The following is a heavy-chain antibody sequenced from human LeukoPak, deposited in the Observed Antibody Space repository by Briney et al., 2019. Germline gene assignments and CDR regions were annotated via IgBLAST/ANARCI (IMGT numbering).Heavy chain of an antibody. J-gene: IGHJ4*02. CDR3: ARYVKGVWNRPKHFDY. D-gene: IGHD1-1*01. V-gene: IGHV4-59*08. CDR1: GGSMRSCY. Sequence: SETLSLTCTVSGGSMRSCYWRWIRQPPGKGLEWIGYIYYSGSTNYNPSLKSRVTISVDTSKNQFSLKLSSVTAADTAVYYCARYVKGVWNRPKHFDYWGQGTLVTVSS. CDR2: IYYSGST.